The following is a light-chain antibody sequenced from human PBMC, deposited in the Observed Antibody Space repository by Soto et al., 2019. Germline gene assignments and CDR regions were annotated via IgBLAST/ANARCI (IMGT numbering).Light chain of an antibody. CDR1: QTVRSY. Sequence: ENVLTQSTDTLSLSPRQRATLSCMASQTVRSYLASYHQKPCQVPRLLIHDASYRATGIPARFSGSGSGTDFTLTISSLEPEDFAFYYCQQRNNWPTTFGQGTKVDIK. CDR3: QQRNNWPTT. CDR2: DAS. V-gene: IGKV3-11*01. J-gene: IGKJ1*01.